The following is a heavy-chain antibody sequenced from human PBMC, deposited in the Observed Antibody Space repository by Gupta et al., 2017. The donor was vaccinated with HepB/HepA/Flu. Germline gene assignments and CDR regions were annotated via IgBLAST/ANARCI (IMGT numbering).Heavy chain of an antibody. CDR2: ISGSGSTI. CDR3: ASNGTTVTAARFPAFDI. CDR1: GFTLTRYS. J-gene: IGHJ3*02. Sequence: EVKVVESGGGFVQRGGSLRLSCAASGFTLTRYSINWVRQAPGKGLEWVSFISGSGSTIHYADAVKGRFTISRDSANNSLYLQMNNLRDEDTAVYYCASNGTTVTAARFPAFDIWGQGTMVTVSS. D-gene: IGHD4-17*01. V-gene: IGHV3-48*02.